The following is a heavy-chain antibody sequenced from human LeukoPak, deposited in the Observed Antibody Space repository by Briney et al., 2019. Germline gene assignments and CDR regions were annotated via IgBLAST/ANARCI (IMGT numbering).Heavy chain of an antibody. J-gene: IGHJ4*02. Sequence: PSETLSLTCRVSGGSIRGFYWSWIRQPAGKGLDWIGRIHSSGSTNYNPSLKSRVTMSLDTSKSQFSLELSSVTAADTAEYYCATEFYYDTSGYYSLAYWGQGILVTVSS. CDR3: ATEFYYDTSGYYSLAY. CDR1: GGSIRGFY. CDR2: IHSSGST. V-gene: IGHV4-4*07. D-gene: IGHD3-22*01.